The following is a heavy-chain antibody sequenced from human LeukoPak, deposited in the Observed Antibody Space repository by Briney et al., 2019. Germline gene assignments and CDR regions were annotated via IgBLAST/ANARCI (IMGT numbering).Heavy chain of an antibody. CDR1: GFTFSSYS. J-gene: IGHJ4*02. D-gene: IGHD1-1*01. V-gene: IGHV3-21*01. CDR2: ISSSSSYI. Sequence: TGGPLRLSCAASGFTFSSYSMNWVRQAPGKGLEWVSSISSSSSYIYYADSVKGRFTISRDNAKNSLYLQMNSLRAEDTAVYYCARDRPTGPLDYWGQGTLVTVSS. CDR3: ARDRPTGPLDY.